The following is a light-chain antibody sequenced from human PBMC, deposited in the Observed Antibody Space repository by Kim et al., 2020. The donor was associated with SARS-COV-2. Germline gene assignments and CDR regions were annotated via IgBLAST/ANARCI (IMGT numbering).Light chain of an antibody. V-gene: IGLV1-47*01. CDR1: SSNIGSNY. J-gene: IGLJ3*02. CDR2: RNN. CDR3: AAWDDSLGGWV. Sequence: ELTQPPSASGTPGQRVTISCSGSSSNIGSNYVYWYQQLPGTAPKLLIYRNNQQPSGVPDRFSGSKSGTSASLSISGLLSEDEADYYCAAWDDSLGGWVFGGGTKVTV.